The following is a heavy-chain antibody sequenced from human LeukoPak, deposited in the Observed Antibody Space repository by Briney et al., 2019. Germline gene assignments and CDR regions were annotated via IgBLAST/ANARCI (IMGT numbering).Heavy chain of an antibody. CDR2: LNPNSGNT. D-gene: IGHD6-6*01. CDR3: VRVRPLYDSSSYYFDY. J-gene: IGHJ4*02. Sequence: GASVTVSCKASGYTFTSYDISWVRQATGQGREWMARLNPNSGNTGYAQKFQGRVTITRNTSIRTAYMELSSLRSEDTAVYYCVRVRPLYDSSSYYFDYWGQGTLVTVSS. CDR1: GYTFTSYD. V-gene: IGHV1-8*03.